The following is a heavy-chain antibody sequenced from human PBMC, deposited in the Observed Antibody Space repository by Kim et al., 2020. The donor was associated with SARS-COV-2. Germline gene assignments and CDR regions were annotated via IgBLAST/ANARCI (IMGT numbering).Heavy chain of an antibody. CDR3: ASIRYSSGWHRHFGDY. D-gene: IGHD6-19*01. Sequence: GGSLRLSCAASGLTVSSNYMSWVRQAPGKGLEWVSVIYSGGTTYYADSVKGRFTISRHNSKNTLYLQMNSLRPEDTAVYYCASIRYSSGWHRHFGDYWGQGTLVTVSS. CDR1: GLTVSSNY. CDR2: IYSGGTT. J-gene: IGHJ4*02. V-gene: IGHV3-53*04.